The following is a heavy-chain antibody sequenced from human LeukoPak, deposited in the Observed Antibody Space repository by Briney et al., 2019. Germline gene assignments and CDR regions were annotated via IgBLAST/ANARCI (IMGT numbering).Heavy chain of an antibody. CDR3: ANAEITMVRGVPFDY. CDR1: EFTFSSYS. D-gene: IGHD3-10*01. J-gene: IGHJ4*02. V-gene: IGHV3-21*01. Sequence: PGGSLRLPCAASEFTFSSYSMNWVRQAPGKGLEWVSSISRSSSYIYYADSVKGRFTIPRDNSKNTLYLQMNSLRAEDTAVYYCANAEITMVRGVPFDYWGQGTLVTVSS. CDR2: ISRSSSYI.